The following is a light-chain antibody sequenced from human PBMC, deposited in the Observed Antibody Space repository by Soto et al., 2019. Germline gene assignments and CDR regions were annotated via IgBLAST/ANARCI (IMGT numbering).Light chain of an antibody. Sequence: EIALTQSPATLSLSPGERATLSCRASQSVSTSLVWYQQKPGQAPRLLIYDASNRATGIPARFSGSGSGTDFTLTISSLEPEDFAVYYCQQRSNWPLTFGGGTKVEIK. V-gene: IGKV3-11*01. CDR1: QSVSTS. J-gene: IGKJ4*01. CDR3: QQRSNWPLT. CDR2: DAS.